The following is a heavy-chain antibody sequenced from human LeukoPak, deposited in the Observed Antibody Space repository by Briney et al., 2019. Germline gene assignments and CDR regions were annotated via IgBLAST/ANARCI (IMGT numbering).Heavy chain of an antibody. CDR2: INPSGGST. J-gene: IGHJ4*02. CDR3: ARDSPRWGDNDY. V-gene: IGHV1-46*01. D-gene: IGHD3-16*01. CDR1: GYTFTSYY. Sequence: ASVKVSCRASGYTFTSYYMHWVRQAPGQGLEWMGIINPSGGSTSYAQKFQGRVTMTRDTSTSTVYMELSSLRSEDTAAYYCARDSPRWGDNDYWGQGTLVTVSS.